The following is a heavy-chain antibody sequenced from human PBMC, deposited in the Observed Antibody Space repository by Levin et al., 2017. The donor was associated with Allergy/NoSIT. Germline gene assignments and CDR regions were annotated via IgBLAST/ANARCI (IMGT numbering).Heavy chain of an antibody. V-gene: IGHV3-23*01. CDR1: GFTFSSYA. Sequence: GGSLRLSCAASGFTFSSYAMSWVRQAPGKGLEWVSVISGSGVSTYYADSVKGRFTISRDNSKNTLYLQMNSLRAEATAVYYCAKRLSPALPTTPGLLWVGELGYWGQGTLVSVSS. CDR2: ISGSGVST. J-gene: IGHJ4*02. CDR3: AKRLSPALPTTPGLLWVGELGY. D-gene: IGHD3-10*01.